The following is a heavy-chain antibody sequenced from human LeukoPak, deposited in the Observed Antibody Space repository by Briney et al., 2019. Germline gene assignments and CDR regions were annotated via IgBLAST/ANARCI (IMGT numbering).Heavy chain of an antibody. CDR2: IIPIFGTA. J-gene: IGHJ4*02. CDR3: ARVKTIALGGYYFDY. Sequence: ASVKVSCKASGGTFSSYAISRVRQAPGQGLEWKGGIIPIFGTANCAQKFQGRVTITTDESTSTAYMELSSLRSEDTAVYYCARVKTIALGGYYFDYWGQGTLVTVSS. V-gene: IGHV1-69*05. CDR1: GGTFSSYA. D-gene: IGHD3-16*01.